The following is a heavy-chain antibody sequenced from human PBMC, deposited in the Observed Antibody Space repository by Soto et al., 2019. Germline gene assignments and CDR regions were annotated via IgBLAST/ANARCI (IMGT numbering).Heavy chain of an antibody. CDR3: VKGNRAKYSRSWTYYFEY. CDR1: GFSFGNYA. J-gene: IGHJ4*02. CDR2: ISINGGST. Sequence: LRLSGSASGFSFGNYAIHWGRQAPGKGLEYVSAISINGGSTYYEDSVKGRFAVSRDNSKNTLYLRMSSLRAEDTAVYYCVKGNRAKYSRSWTYYFEYWGQGTMVTLSS. D-gene: IGHD6-13*01. V-gene: IGHV3-64D*06.